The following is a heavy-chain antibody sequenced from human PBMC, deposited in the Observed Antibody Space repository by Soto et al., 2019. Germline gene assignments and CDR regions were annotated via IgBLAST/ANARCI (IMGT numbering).Heavy chain of an antibody. CDR2: IMPFFGSG. V-gene: IGHV1-69*01. J-gene: IGHJ4*02. CDR1: RGTFTNYA. D-gene: IGHD3-22*01. CDR3: ARARAGYYSNFVY. Sequence: QVYLVQSGAEVKKPGSSVKVSCKALRGTFTNYAFSWVRQAPGQGLEWMGGIMPFFGSGNYAQKFQGRINLTADESTSSVYLELTSLRSEDTAVYYCARARAGYYSNFVYWGQGTLVTVSS.